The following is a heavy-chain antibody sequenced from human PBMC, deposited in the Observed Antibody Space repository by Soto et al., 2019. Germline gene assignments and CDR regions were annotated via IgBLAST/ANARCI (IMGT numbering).Heavy chain of an antibody. V-gene: IGHV1-69*12. CDR1: GGTFSSYA. Sequence: QVQLVQSGAAVKKPGSSVKVSCKASGGTFSSYAISWVRQAPGQGLEWMGGIIPIFGTANYAQKFQGRVTITADESTSTAYMELSSLRAEDTAVYYCARGSPLVDTAGGCYFDYWGQGTLVTVSS. J-gene: IGHJ4*02. CDR2: IIPIFGTA. D-gene: IGHD5-18*01. CDR3: ARGSPLVDTAGGCYFDY.